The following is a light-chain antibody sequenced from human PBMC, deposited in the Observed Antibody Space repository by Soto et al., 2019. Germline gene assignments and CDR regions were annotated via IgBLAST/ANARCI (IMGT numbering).Light chain of an antibody. CDR1: QSLLRSTGFNY. J-gene: IGKJ1*01. CDR3: MQALQTPWT. V-gene: IGKV2-28*01. CDR2: LGS. Sequence: DIVMTQTPLSLSVTPGEPASISCRSSQSLLRSTGFNYLDWYRQAPGQSPQLLISLGSDRAPGAPDRFSGSGSGTEFTLKISRVEAEDVGVYYCMQALQTPWTFGQGTKVEIK.